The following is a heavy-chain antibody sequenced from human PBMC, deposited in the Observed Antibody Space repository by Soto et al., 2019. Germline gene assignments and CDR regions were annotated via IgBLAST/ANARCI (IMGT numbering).Heavy chain of an antibody. CDR2: ITSGSSYI. CDR3: ARSSFDY. J-gene: IGHJ4*02. Sequence: LRLSCAASGFTFSGYTMNWVRQAPGKGLEWVSSITSGSSYIYYADSVKGRFTISRDNAKNSLYLQINSLRAEDTAMYYCARSSFDYWGQGTLVTVSS. V-gene: IGHV3-21*01. CDR1: GFTFSGYT.